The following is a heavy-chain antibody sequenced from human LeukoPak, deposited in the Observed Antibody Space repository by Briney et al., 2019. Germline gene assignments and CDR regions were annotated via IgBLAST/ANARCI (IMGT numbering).Heavy chain of an antibody. CDR2: ISYDGSNK. D-gene: IGHD2-2*01. V-gene: IGHV3-30*04. Sequence: GGSLRLSCAASGFTFSSYAMHWVRQAPGKGLEWVAVISYDGSNKYYADSVKGRFTISRDNSKNTLYLQMNSLRAEDTAVYYCAKDASSHYPSYFDYWGQGTLVTVSS. CDR3: AKDASSHYPSYFDY. CDR1: GFTFSSYA. J-gene: IGHJ4*02.